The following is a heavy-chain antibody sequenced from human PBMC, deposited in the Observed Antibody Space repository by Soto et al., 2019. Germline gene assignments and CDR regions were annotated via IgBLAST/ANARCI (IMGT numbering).Heavy chain of an antibody. CDR2: IYYSGST. D-gene: IGHD5-18*01. V-gene: IGHV4-39*01. CDR3: ARLGLQLTYGMDV. Sequence: SETLSLTCTVSGGSISSSDYYWGWIRRPPGKGLEWIGNIYYSGSTYYRPSLKSRTTMSVDRSKSQFSLKLTSVTAADTAVYYCARLGLQLTYGMDVWGQGTTVTVSS. J-gene: IGHJ6*02. CDR1: GGSISSSDYY.